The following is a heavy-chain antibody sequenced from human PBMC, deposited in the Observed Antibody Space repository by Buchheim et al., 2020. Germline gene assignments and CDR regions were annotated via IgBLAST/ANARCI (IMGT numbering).Heavy chain of an antibody. CDR2: ISSGSDAI. V-gene: IGHV3-48*02. CDR3: AKERPNWGYDY. J-gene: IGHJ4*02. D-gene: IGHD7-27*01. Sequence: EVQLVESGGGLVQPGGSLRLSCAASGFTFSNYAMTWVRQAPGKGLEWVSYISSGSDAIYYADTVKGRFTISRDNAKNSLYLQMHSLRDDDTAVYYCAKERPNWGYDYWGQGTL. CDR1: GFTFSNYA.